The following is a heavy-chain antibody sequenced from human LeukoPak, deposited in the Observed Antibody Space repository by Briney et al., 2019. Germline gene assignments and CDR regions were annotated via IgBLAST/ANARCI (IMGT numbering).Heavy chain of an antibody. CDR1: GVSISTYY. CDR3: ARVYCPNGVCYNSRGWFDP. Sequence: KSSETLSLTCTVSGVSISTYYWSWIRQPPGKGLEWIGYIFYSGSTNYNPSLKSRVTISVDPSKNQFSLKLSSVTAADTAVYYCARVYCPNGVCYNSRGWFDPWGQGTLVTVSS. D-gene: IGHD2-8*01. CDR2: IFYSGST. J-gene: IGHJ5*02. V-gene: IGHV4-59*01.